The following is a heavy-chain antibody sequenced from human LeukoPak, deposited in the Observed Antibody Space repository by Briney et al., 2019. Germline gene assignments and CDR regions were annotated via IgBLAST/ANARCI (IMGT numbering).Heavy chain of an antibody. CDR2: MWYDGTIK. J-gene: IGHJ5*02. CDR3: ARDRANWFDP. D-gene: IGHD3-10*01. Sequence: GGSLRLSCAASGFTLNNHGVHWVRQAPGKGLEWIALMWYDGTIKDYADSVKGRFTVSRDTSKNTVYLQMNSLRVDDTAVYYCARDRANWFDPWGQGTLVTVSS. CDR1: GFTLNNHG. V-gene: IGHV3-33*01.